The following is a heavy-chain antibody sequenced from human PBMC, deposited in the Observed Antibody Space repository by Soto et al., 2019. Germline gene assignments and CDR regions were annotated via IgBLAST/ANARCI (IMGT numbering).Heavy chain of an antibody. Sequence: PSETLSLTCAVYGGSFSGYYWSWIRQPPGKGLGWIGEINHSGSTNYNPSLKSRVTISVDTSKNQFSLKLSSVTAADTAVYYCARARSHITIFGVVFDYWGQGTLVT. CDR2: INHSGST. CDR1: GGSFSGYY. D-gene: IGHD3-3*01. J-gene: IGHJ4*02. V-gene: IGHV4-34*01. CDR3: ARARSHITIFGVVFDY.